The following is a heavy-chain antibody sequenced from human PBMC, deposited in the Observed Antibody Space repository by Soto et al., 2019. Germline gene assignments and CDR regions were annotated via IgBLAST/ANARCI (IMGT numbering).Heavy chain of an antibody. CDR2: IYYSGST. D-gene: IGHD2-21*02. J-gene: IGHJ6*02. Sequence: SETLSLTCTASGCCISSYYLSWLRQPPGKGLEWLAYIYYSGSTNYNPSLTIRFTISVDTPLNKSSLKMSSVTSVDTDVLYGASSGDSYGHTTYYYYGIDLWGQGTTVTVSS. V-gene: IGHV4-59*01. CDR1: GCCISSYY. CDR3: ASSGDSYGHTTYYYYGIDL.